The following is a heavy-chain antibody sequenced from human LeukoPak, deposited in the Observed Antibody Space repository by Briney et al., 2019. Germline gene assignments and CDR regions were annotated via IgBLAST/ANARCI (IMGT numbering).Heavy chain of an antibody. V-gene: IGHV3-23*01. Sequence: RTGGSLRLSCAASGFTFSSYVMTWVRQAPGKGLEWVSSISGSGVSTYYADSVKGRFTISRDSSKNTLYLQMNSLRAEDTAVYYCAKDKRVTGDELEGLVPFDYWGQGTLVTVSS. CDR1: GFTFSSYV. CDR3: AKDKRVTGDELEGLVPFDY. CDR2: ISGSGVST. J-gene: IGHJ4*02. D-gene: IGHD7-27*01.